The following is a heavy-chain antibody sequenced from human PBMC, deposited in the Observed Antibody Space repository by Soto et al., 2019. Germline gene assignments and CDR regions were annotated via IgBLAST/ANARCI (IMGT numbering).Heavy chain of an antibody. CDR2: IKTKTEDGTT. CDR1: RFTFSNAW. CDR3: TTDTRWAVAGSPTQDY. V-gene: IGHV3-15*07. D-gene: IGHD6-19*01. Sequence: EVQLVESGGGLVKPGGSLRLSCAASRFTFSNAWMNWVHQAPGRGLEWVGRIKTKTEDGTTDYSAPVKGRFTISRDDSKNTLYLQMNSLRTDDTAVYYCTTDTRWAVAGSPTQDYWGQGTLVTVSS. J-gene: IGHJ4*02.